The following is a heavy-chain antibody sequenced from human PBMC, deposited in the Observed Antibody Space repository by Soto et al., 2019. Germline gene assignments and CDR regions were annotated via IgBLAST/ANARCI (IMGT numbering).Heavy chain of an antibody. Sequence: GESLKISCKGSGYSFTSYWIGWVRQMPGKGLEWMGIIYPGDSDTKYSPSLQGQVTISADKSIITAYLQWSSLKASDTAMYYCARRHLVEDAFDIWGQGTMVTVSS. CDR2: IYPGDSDT. CDR1: GYSFTSYW. J-gene: IGHJ3*02. CDR3: ARRHLVEDAFDI. D-gene: IGHD6-6*01. V-gene: IGHV5-51*01.